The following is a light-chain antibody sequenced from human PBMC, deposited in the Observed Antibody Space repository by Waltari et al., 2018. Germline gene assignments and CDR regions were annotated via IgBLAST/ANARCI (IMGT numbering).Light chain of an antibody. CDR3: SSFTSSSTVV. CDR2: DVT. J-gene: IGLJ2*01. Sequence: QSALTQPASVSGSPGQSITISCTGSSSDVGGYNYVSWYQQHPGKAPKLIIYDVTKRPSGISNRFSGSKSVNTASLTISGLQAEDEADYYCSSFTSSSTVVFGGGTKLTVL. V-gene: IGLV2-14*03. CDR1: SSDVGGYNY.